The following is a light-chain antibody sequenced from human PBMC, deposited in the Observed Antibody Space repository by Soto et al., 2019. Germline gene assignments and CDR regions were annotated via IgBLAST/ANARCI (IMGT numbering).Light chain of an antibody. J-gene: IGKJ2*01. V-gene: IGKV1-5*03. CDR3: QHYNNYFVT. CDR1: QSISSW. CDR2: KAS. Sequence: IQMTQSPSTLSASVGDRVTISCRASQSISSWLAWYQQKPGKAPNLLIYKASTLESGVPSRFSGSGSGTDFTLTINSLQPDDFATYYCQHYNNYFVTFGQGTKLEI.